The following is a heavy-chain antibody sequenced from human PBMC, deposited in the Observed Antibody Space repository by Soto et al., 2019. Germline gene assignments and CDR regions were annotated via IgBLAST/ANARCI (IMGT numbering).Heavy chain of an antibody. D-gene: IGHD3-22*01. Sequence: ASVKVSCKASGYTFTSYGISWVRQAPGQGLEWMGWISAYNGNTNYAQKLQGRVTTTTDTSTSTAYMELRSLRSDDTVVYYCARDATYYYDSSGYYPRWFDPWGQETLVTVSS. CDR3: ARDATYYYDSSGYYPRWFDP. V-gene: IGHV1-18*01. CDR2: ISAYNGNT. CDR1: GYTFTSYG. J-gene: IGHJ5*02.